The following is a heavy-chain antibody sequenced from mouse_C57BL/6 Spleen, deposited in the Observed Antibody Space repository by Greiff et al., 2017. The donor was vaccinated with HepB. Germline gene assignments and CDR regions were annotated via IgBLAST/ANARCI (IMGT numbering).Heavy chain of an antibody. J-gene: IGHJ4*01. V-gene: IGHV1-54*01. CDR3: ARWSYYGSSYGYYAMDY. CDR2: INPGSGGT. Sequence: QVQLQQSGAELVRPGTSVKVSCKASGYAFTNYLIEWVKQRPGQGLEWIGVINPGSGGTNYNEKFKGKATLTADKSSSTAYMQLSSLTSEDSAVYFCARWSYYGSSYGYYAMDYWGQGTSVTVSS. CDR1: GYAFTNYL. D-gene: IGHD1-1*01.